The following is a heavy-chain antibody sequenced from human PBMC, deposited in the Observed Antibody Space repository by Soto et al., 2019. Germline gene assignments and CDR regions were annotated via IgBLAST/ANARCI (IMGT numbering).Heavy chain of an antibody. D-gene: IGHD3-3*01. CDR3: AGDPTRITIFGVVTSDAYYYYGMDV. J-gene: IGHJ6*02. V-gene: IGHV1-18*01. Sequence: ASVKVSCKASGYTFTSYGISWVRQAPGQGLEWMGWISAYNGNTNYAQKLQGRVTMSTDTSTSTAYMELRSLRSDDTAVYYCAGDPTRITIFGVVTSDAYYYYGMDVWGQGTTVTVSS. CDR1: GYTFTSYG. CDR2: ISAYNGNT.